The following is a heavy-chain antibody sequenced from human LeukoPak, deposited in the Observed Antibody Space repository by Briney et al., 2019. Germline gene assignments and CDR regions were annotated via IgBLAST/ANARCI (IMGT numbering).Heavy chain of an antibody. V-gene: IGHV1-2*02. Sequence: ASVKVSCKASGYTFTGYYMHWVRQAPGQGLEWMGWINPNSGSTNYAQKFQGRVTMTRDTSISTAYMELSRLRSDDTAVYYCARAVVPAAKFDPWGQGTLVTVSS. D-gene: IGHD2-2*01. J-gene: IGHJ5*02. CDR2: INPNSGST. CDR3: ARAVVPAAKFDP. CDR1: GYTFTGYY.